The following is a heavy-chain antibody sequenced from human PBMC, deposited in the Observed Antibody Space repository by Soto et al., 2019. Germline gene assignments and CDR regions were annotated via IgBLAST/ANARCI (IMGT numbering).Heavy chain of an antibody. J-gene: IGHJ4*02. CDR2: IYHNGTT. Sequence: SETLCLSCAVCVGSIIITHWWTWARQSPGKGLEWIGEIYHNGTTNYNPSLKSRLTISVDTSKNHFSLSLTPVTVRDTATYSCARGPQYWGPGKLVTVSS. V-gene: IGHV4-4*02. CDR1: VGSIIITHW. CDR3: ARGPQY.